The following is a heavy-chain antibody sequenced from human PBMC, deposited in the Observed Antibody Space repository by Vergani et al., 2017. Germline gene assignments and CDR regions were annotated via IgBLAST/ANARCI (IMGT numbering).Heavy chain of an antibody. CDR2: IYPGDSDT. D-gene: IGHD3-3*01. CDR3: ARQGAMFGVVTTDYNWFDP. Sequence: EVQLVQSGAEVKKPGESLKISCKGSGYSFTSYWIGWVRQLPGKGLEWMGIIYPGDSDTRYSPSFQGQVTISADKSISTAYLQWSSLKASDTAMYYCARQGAMFGVVTTDYNWFDPWGQGTLVTVSS. CDR1: GYSFTSYW. J-gene: IGHJ5*02. V-gene: IGHV5-51*01.